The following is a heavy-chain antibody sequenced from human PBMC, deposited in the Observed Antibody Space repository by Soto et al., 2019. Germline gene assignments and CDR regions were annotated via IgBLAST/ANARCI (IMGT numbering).Heavy chain of an antibody. CDR1: GFTFSSYA. D-gene: IGHD2-15*01. Sequence: EVQLLESGGGLVQPGGSLRLSCAASGFTFSSYAMSWVRQAPGKGLEWVSAISGSGGSTYYADSVKGRFTISRDNSKNTLYLQMNSLRAEDTAVYYCAKAGSVDFRSGYYYYYYYMDVWGKGTTVTVSS. CDR2: ISGSGGST. J-gene: IGHJ6*03. V-gene: IGHV3-23*01. CDR3: AKAGSVDFRSGYYYYYYYMDV.